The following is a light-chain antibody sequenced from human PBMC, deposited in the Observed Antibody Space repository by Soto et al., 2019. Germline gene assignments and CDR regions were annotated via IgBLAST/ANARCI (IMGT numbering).Light chain of an antibody. CDR3: NSYTGSSTRFV. CDR2: EVS. CDR1: SSDVGAYNY. Sequence: QSALTQPASVSGSPGQSVTISCTGTSSDVGAYNYVSWYQQHPGKAPKLMIYEVSNRPSGVSNRFSGSKSGNTASLTISGLQDEDEADYYCNSYTGSSTRFVFGTGTKVTVL. J-gene: IGLJ1*01. V-gene: IGLV2-14*01.